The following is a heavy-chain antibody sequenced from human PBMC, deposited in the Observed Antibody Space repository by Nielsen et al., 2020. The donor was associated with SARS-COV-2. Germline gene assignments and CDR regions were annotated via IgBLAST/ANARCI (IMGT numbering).Heavy chain of an antibody. V-gene: IGHV3-30*02. CDR1: AFTFSSYG. CDR2: IWYDGSSK. J-gene: IGHJ6*02. CDR3: ATLPGDYYYGMDV. Sequence: GESLKISCAASAFTFSSYGMHWVRQAPGKGLEWVAVIWYDGSSKYYADSVKGRFTISRDNSKNTLYLQLNSLRAEDTALYYCATLPGDYYYGMDVWGQGTTVTVSS. D-gene: IGHD7-27*01.